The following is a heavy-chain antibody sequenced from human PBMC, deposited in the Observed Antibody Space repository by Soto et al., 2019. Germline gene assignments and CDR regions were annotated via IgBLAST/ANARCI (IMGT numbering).Heavy chain of an antibody. CDR3: ARDREATINLDSSYYGMDV. D-gene: IGHD5-12*01. V-gene: IGHV3-11*01. J-gene: IGHJ6*02. CDR1: GFTFSDYY. CDR2: ISSSGSTI. Sequence: PGGSLRLSCAASGFTFSDYYMSWIRQAPGKGLEWVSYISSSGSTIYYADSVKGRFTISRDNAKNSLYLQMNSLRAEDTAVYYCARDREATINLDSSYYGMDVWGQGTTVTVSS.